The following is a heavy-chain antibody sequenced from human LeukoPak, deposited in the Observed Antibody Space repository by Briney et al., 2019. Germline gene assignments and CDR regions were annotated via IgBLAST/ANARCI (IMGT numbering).Heavy chain of an antibody. CDR3: ARARVKGNYDFWSGYYPYYMDV. J-gene: IGHJ6*03. CDR2: ISAYNGDT. V-gene: IGHV1-18*01. Sequence: GASVKVSCKASGYTFTSHGIGWVRQAPGQGLEWMGWISAYNGDTNYAQRLQGRVTMTTDTSTSTAYMELRSLRSDDTAVYYCARARVKGNYDFWSGYYPYYMDVWGKGTTVTVSS. CDR1: GYTFTSHG. D-gene: IGHD3-3*01.